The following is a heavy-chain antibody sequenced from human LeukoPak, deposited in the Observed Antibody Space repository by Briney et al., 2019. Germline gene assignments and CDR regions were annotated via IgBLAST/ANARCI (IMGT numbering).Heavy chain of an antibody. CDR1: GGPISSYY. CDR3: ARVDPDSSSTLEVFDY. Sequence: PSETLSLTCTVSGGPISSYYWTWIRQPPGKVLEWIGHIYYSGSTNYNPSLKSRVTISVDTSKNQFSLKVRSVTAADAAVYYCARVDPDSSSTLEVFDYWGQGTLVTVSS. CDR2: IYYSGST. D-gene: IGHD6-6*01. J-gene: IGHJ4*02. V-gene: IGHV4-59*01.